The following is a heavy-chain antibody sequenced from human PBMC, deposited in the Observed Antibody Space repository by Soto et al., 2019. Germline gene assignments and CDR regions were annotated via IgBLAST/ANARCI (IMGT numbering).Heavy chain of an antibody. J-gene: IGHJ4*02. Sequence: QVQLVQSGAEVKKPGASVKVSCKASGYTFTSYYMHWVRQAPGQGLEWMGIINPSGGSTSYAQKFQDRVTMTRDTSTSTVYMELSSLRSEDTAVYYCARARRLAAAGSWDFDYWGQGTLVTVSS. V-gene: IGHV1-46*01. CDR3: ARARRLAAAGSWDFDY. CDR1: GYTFTSYY. CDR2: INPSGGST. D-gene: IGHD6-13*01.